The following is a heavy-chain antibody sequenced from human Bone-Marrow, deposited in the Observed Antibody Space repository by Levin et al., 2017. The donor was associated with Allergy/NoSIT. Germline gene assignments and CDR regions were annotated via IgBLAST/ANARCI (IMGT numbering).Heavy chain of an antibody. D-gene: IGHD3-22*01. CDR1: GFTFNTFA. CDR3: AKTNYYDSSDYEFDY. V-gene: IGHV3-23*01. J-gene: IGHJ4*02. Sequence: ETLSLTCAASGFTFNTFAMNWVRQAPGKGLEWVSSISSLGGNTFYAASVKGRFTISRDDSKNTLFLQMNSLRAEDTAVYYCAKTNYYDSSDYEFDYWGQGTLVTVSS. CDR2: ISSLGGNT.